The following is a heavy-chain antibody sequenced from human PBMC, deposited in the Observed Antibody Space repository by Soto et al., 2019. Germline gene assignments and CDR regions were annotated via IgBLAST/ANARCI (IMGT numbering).Heavy chain of an antibody. J-gene: IGHJ5*02. Sequence: GESLKISCEGSGYSFTSYWISWVRQLPGKGLEWMGRIDPNDSYTNYSASFQGHVTFSADKSISTAFLQWSSLKASDTAIYFCARHAVITSGGVIVSNWFDPWGQGTPVTVSS. D-gene: IGHD3-16*02. CDR1: GYSFTSYW. CDR3: ARHAVITSGGVIVSNWFDP. CDR2: IDPNDSYT. V-gene: IGHV5-10-1*01.